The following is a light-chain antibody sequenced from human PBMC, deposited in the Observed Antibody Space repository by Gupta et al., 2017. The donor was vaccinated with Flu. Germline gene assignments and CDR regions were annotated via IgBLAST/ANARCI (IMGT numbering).Light chain of an antibody. Sequence: DIQMTQSPPFVSASVGDRVTITCRASQDIDKNLNWYQQKAGKAPNLLIYDASNLEAGVPSRFSGGGSGTEFTLTISSLQPEDVATYYCQQYDNLPQVTFGAGTRVEMK. J-gene: IGKJ4*01. CDR1: QDIDKN. V-gene: IGKV1-33*01. CDR3: QQYDNLPQVT. CDR2: DAS.